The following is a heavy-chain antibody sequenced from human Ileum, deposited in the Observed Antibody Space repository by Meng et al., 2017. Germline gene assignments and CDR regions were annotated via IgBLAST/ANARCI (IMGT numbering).Heavy chain of an antibody. D-gene: IGHD4-23*01. V-gene: IGHV4-4*02. CDR3: ARHGGYSQDF. CDR1: SGSISSNTY. J-gene: IGHJ4*02. Sequence: QVQVQEWGQGLVRPSWTLSLTWPVSSGSISSNTYWSWVRQPPGKGLEWIGQIPHSGSAYYNPSLKSRVTMSVDKSKSQFSLMLTSVTAADTAIYYCARHGGYSQDFWGQGTLVTVSS. CDR2: IPHSGSA.